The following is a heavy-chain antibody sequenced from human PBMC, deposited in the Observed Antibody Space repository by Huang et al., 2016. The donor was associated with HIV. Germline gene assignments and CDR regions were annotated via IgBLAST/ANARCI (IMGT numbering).Heavy chain of an antibody. J-gene: IGHJ4*02. Sequence: QVQLVESGGGVVQPGRSLRLSCAASGFTFSGSAMHWVRQAPGKWLEWVAVISSDGRSKYFADSVKGRFTISRDKSKSTLHLEMNSLTTDDTAIYYCAQDRGSLGLGYFHHWGQGTLVAVSS. V-gene: IGHV3-30*18. CDR3: AQDRGSLGLGYFHH. CDR1: GFTFSGSA. CDR2: ISSDGRSK. D-gene: IGHD3-16*01.